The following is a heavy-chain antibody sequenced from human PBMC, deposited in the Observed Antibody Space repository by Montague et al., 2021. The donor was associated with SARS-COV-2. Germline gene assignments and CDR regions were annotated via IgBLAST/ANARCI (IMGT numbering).Heavy chain of an antibody. CDR2: TYFRSNWNY. D-gene: IGHD3-22*01. Sequence: CAISGDSVSSNSAAWSWIRQSPSRGLEWLARTYFRSNWNYDYAAXVAGRVTVNPDTSKNQVSLELRSVTAADTAVYYCARGTLSVNMAVVVLLGAIYYFDSWGQGTLVAVSS. J-gene: IGHJ4*02. CDR3: ARGTLSVNMAVVVLLGAIYYFDS. CDR1: GDSVSSNSAA. V-gene: IGHV6-1*01.